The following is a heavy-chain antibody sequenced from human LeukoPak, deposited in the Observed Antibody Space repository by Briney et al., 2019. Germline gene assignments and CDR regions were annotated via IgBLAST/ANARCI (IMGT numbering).Heavy chain of an antibody. D-gene: IGHD4-17*01. CDR1: GYTFTSYA. J-gene: IGHJ3*02. CDR2: INAGNGNT. V-gene: IGHV1-3*01. CDR3: ARVGTVTMDAFDI. Sequence: ASVKASCKASGYTFTSYAMHWVRQAPGQRLEWMGWINAGNGNTKYSQKFQGRVTITRDTSASTAYMELSSLRSEDTAVYYCARVGTVTMDAFDIWGQGTMVTVSS.